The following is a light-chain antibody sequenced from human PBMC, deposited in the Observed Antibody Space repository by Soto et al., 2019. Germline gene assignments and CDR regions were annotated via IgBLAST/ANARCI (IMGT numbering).Light chain of an antibody. Sequence: DIQMTQSPSTLSGSVGDRVTITCRASQTISSWLAWYQQKPGKAPKLLIYKASTLKSGVPSRFSGSGSGTEFTLTISSLQPDDFATDYCQQYKSYPWTFGQGTKVDIK. V-gene: IGKV1-5*03. CDR1: QTISSW. CDR2: KAS. J-gene: IGKJ1*01. CDR3: QQYKSYPWT.